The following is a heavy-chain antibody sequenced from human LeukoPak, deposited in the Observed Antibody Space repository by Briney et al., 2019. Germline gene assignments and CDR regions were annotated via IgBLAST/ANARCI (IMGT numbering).Heavy chain of an antibody. CDR2: ISGSGDST. CDR1: EFTFRSYA. V-gene: IGHV3-23*01. Sequence: PGGSLRLSCAASEFTFRSYAMQWVRQAPRKGLEWVSGISGSGDSTFYADSVKGRFTISRDNSKNTLYLQMNSLRAEDTAVYYCAKYLSAKGPPYALEVWGQGTTVTVSS. J-gene: IGHJ6*02. CDR3: AKYLSAKGPPYALEV.